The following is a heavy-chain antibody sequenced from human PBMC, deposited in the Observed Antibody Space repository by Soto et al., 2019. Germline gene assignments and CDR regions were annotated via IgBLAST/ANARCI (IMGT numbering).Heavy chain of an antibody. CDR1: GFNFGSSA. V-gene: IGHV1-58*02. CDR2: IVVGTGNT. D-gene: IGHD1-20*01. CDR3: AADKLPNDRYKWVDP. J-gene: IGHJ5*02. Sequence: SVKVSCKASGFNFGSSAIQWVRQARGHRLEWIGWIVVGTGNTNYAQKFQERVTITRDMSTSTAYMELSSLISEDTAVYYCAADKLPNDRYKWVDPWGLGTLVTVA.